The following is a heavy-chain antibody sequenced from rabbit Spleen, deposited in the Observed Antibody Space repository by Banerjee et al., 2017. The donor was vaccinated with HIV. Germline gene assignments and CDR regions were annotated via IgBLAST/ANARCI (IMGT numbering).Heavy chain of an antibody. J-gene: IGHJ4*01. D-gene: IGHD4-1*01. V-gene: IGHV1S40*01. Sequence: LEESGGDLVKPGASLTLTCIASGVSFSGNSYMCWVRQAPGKGLEWIACIDAGSSGFTYFANWAKGRFTISKTSSTTVTLQMTSLTAADTATYFCVREVAAKFNLWGQGTLVTVS. CDR3: VREVAAKFNL. CDR2: IDAGSSGFT. CDR1: GVSFSGNSY.